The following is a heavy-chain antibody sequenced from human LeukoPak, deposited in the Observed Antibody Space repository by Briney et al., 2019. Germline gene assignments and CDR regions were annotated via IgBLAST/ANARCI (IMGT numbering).Heavy chain of an antibody. J-gene: IGHJ4*02. Sequence: SVKVSCKASGGTFSSYAISWVRQAPGQGLEWMGGIIPIFGTANYAQKFQGRVTITTDESTSTAYMELSSLRSEDTAVYYCARESGEWELPNPHFDYWGQGTLVTVSS. CDR2: IIPIFGTA. D-gene: IGHD1-26*01. CDR1: GGTFSSYA. V-gene: IGHV1-69*05. CDR3: ARESGEWELPNPHFDY.